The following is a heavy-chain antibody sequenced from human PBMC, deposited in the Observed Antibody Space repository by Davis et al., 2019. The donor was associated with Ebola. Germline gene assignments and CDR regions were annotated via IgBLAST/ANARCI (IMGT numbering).Heavy chain of an antibody. CDR1: GFTFSSYA. CDR2: ISYDGSNK. V-gene: IGHV3-30-3*01. Sequence: GESLKISCAASGFTFSSYAMHWVRQAPGKGLEWVAVISYDGSNKYYADSVTGRFTISRDNSKNTLYLQMNSLRAEDTAVYYCARTKYNWNSHAFDIWGQGTMVTVSS. D-gene: IGHD1-7*01. J-gene: IGHJ3*02. CDR3: ARTKYNWNSHAFDI.